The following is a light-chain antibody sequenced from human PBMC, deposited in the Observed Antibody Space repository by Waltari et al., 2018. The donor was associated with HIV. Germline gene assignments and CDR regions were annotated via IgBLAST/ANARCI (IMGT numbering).Light chain of an antibody. CDR2: SAE. V-gene: IGLV7-43*01. Sequence: VVTQEPSLTVSPGGTVTLTCTSSTGAVTSSSYASWFQQRPGQAPRPLIYSAEHDHSWTPDHVSGSRLGAKAALTLFGAQPEDEADYFCLLYYGGRQPTWVFGGGTKLTV. J-gene: IGLJ3*02. CDR1: TGAVTSSSY. CDR3: LLYYGGRQPTWV.